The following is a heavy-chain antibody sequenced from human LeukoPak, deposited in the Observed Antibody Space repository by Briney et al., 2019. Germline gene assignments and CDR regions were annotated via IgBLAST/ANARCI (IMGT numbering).Heavy chain of an antibody. Sequence: SETLSLTCTVSGGSISSSSYYWGWIRQPPGKGLEWIGSIYYSGSTYYNPSLKSRVTISVDTSKNQFSLKLSSVTAADTAVYYCARARITMVRGVIIYLDYWGRGTLVTVSS. J-gene: IGHJ4*02. CDR1: GGSISSSSYY. CDR2: IYYSGST. V-gene: IGHV4-39*01. CDR3: ARARITMVRGVIIYLDY. D-gene: IGHD3-10*01.